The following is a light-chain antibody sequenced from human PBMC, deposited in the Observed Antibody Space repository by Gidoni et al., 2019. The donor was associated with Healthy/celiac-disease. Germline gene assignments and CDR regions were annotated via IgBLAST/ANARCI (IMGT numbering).Light chain of an antibody. CDR3: RQALQTPH. J-gene: IGKJ5*01. CDR1: QSLLHSNGYNY. CDR2: WGA. V-gene: IGKV2-28*01. Sequence: MNQSPLPLPVTPGEQASISCRSSQSLLHSNGYNYLDWYLEEPGQSPPLLIYWGANRASGVPDRFCGSGSGTDFILNISIVGVEDVGVHFCRQALQTPHFGQGTRLEIK.